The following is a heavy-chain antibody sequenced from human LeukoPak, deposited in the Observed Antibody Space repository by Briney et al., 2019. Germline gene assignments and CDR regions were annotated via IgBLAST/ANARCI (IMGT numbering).Heavy chain of an antibody. CDR3: AKDYGGGYFDY. Sequence: GASLKISCVSSRSTSSRFWIAWVRQAPAKGPEWVAQIKEDGSEKYYMDFVESLFTISRDNAKNSLYLQKNRLRAEDTAVYDCAKDYGGGYFDYWGQGTLVTVSS. CDR1: RSTSSRFW. J-gene: IGHJ4*02. CDR2: IKEDGSEK. D-gene: IGHD3-16*01. V-gene: IGHV3-7*01.